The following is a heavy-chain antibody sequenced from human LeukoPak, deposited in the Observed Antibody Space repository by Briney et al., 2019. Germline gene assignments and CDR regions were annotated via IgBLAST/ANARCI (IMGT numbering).Heavy chain of an antibody. V-gene: IGHV3-48*01. J-gene: IGHJ3*02. CDR3: ARDLRDDCSSTSCYTHAFDI. D-gene: IGHD2-2*02. CDR1: GFTFSSYS. CDR2: ISSSSSTI. Sequence: GGSLRLSCAASGFTFSSYSMNWVRQAPGKGLEWVSYISSSSSTIYYADSVKGRFTISRDNAKNSLYLQMNSLRAEDTAVYYCARDLRDDCSSTSCYTHAFDIWGQGTMVTVSS.